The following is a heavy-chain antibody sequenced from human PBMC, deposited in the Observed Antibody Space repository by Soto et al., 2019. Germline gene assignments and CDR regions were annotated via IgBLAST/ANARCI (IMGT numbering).Heavy chain of an antibody. CDR3: TREGSAPYYYYGMDA. D-gene: IGHD3-10*01. V-gene: IGHV1-18*01. CDR2: INTHNGNT. J-gene: IGHJ6*02. CDR1: GYTFTTYG. Sequence: ASVKVSCKASGYTFTTYGISWVRQSPGQGLEWMGWINTHNGNTNYAQNLQGRVIMTADTSTSTAYMELRSLRYDDTAVYYCTREGSAPYYYYGMDAWGQGTTVTGSS.